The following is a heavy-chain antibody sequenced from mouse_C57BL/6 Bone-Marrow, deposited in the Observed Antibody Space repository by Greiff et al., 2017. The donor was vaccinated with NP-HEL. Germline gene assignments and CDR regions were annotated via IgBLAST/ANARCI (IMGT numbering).Heavy chain of an antibody. Sequence: QVHVKQPGAELVKPGASVKLSCKASGYTFTSYWMHWVKQRPGQGLEWIGMIHPNSGSTNYNEKFKSKATLTVDKSSSTAYMQRSSLTSEDSAVYYCARGEPAWFAYWGQGTLVTVSA. CDR3: ARGEPAWFAY. D-gene: IGHD2-13*01. CDR2: IHPNSGST. J-gene: IGHJ3*01. V-gene: IGHV1-64*01. CDR1: GYTFTSYW.